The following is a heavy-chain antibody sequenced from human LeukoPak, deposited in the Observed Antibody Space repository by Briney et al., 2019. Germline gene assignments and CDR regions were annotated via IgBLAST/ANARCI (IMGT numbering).Heavy chain of an antibody. D-gene: IGHD6-13*01. Sequence: PWASVKVSCKASGYTFTTYAMNWVRQAPGQGLEWMGWINTNTGNPTYAQGFTGRFVFSLDTSVSTAYLQISSLKAEDTAVYYCARGSSSWHHKRPDYWGQGTLVTVSS. V-gene: IGHV7-4-1*02. CDR3: ARGSSSWHHKRPDY. J-gene: IGHJ4*02. CDR1: GYTFTTYA. CDR2: INTNTGNP.